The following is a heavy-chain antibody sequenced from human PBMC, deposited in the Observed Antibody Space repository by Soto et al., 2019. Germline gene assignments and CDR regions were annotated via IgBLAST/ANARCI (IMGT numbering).Heavy chain of an antibody. V-gene: IGHV4-30-4*01. CDR1: GASIKSGNNF. J-gene: IGHJ4*02. D-gene: IGHD3-10*02. CDR2: IYYDGGT. Sequence: PSETLSLTCSVSGASIKSGNNFWSWIRRRPGKGLEWIGYIYYDGGTYYNPSLKSRVTLSVDTFRNQFSLKVTSVTAADTAIYLCARHDYNDYVDRFDYWGPGTLVTVSS. CDR3: ARHDYNDYVDRFDY.